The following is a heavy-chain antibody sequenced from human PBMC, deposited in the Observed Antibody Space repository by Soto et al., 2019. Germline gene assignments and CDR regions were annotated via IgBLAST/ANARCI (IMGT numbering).Heavy chain of an antibody. V-gene: IGHV1-46*01. CDR1: GYTFTSYY. Sequence: GASVKVSCKASGYTFTSYYMNWVRLAPGQGLEWMGIINPTDGSTSYAQRFQGRVTMTRDTSTSTVYMELSSLTYEDTAVYYCARDLRVITGGIGFWRQGTLVTVSS. CDR2: INPTDGST. CDR3: ARDLRVITGGIGF. D-gene: IGHD3-22*01. J-gene: IGHJ4*02.